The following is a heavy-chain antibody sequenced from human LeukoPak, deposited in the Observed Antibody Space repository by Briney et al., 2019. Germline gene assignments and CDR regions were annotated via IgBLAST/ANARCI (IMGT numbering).Heavy chain of an antibody. J-gene: IGHJ3*02. CDR3: AKVVNPIVVVVAAPGDDAFDI. D-gene: IGHD2-15*01. Sequence: ASVKVSCKASGGTFSSYAISWVRQAPGQGLEWMGRIIPILGIANYAQKFQGRVTITADKSTSTAYMELSSLRSEDTAVYYCAKVVNPIVVVVAAPGDDAFDIWGQGTMVTVSS. V-gene: IGHV1-69*04. CDR2: IIPILGIA. CDR1: GGTFSSYA.